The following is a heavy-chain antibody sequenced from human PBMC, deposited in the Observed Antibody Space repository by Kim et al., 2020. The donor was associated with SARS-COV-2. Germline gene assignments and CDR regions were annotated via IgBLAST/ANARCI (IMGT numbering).Heavy chain of an antibody. CDR1: GGTFSSYA. Sequence: SVKVSCKASGGTFSSYAISWVRQAPGQGLEWMGRIIPILGIANYAQKFQGRVTITADKSTSTAYMELSSLRSEDTAVYYCARILTVEGGYKLFDYWGQGTLVTVSS. V-gene: IGHV1-69*04. CDR2: IIPILGIA. D-gene: IGHD5-12*01. CDR3: ARILTVEGGYKLFDY. J-gene: IGHJ4*02.